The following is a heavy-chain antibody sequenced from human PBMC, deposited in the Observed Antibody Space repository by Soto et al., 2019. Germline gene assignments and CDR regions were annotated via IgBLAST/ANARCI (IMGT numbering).Heavy chain of an antibody. J-gene: IGHJ4*02. CDR1: GFTFSDYY. Sequence: QVQLVESGGGLVKPGGSLRLSCAASGFTFSDYYMSWIRQAPGKGPEWVSYISSSSSYTNYADSVKGRFTISRDNAKNSLYLQMNSLRAEYTAVYYCARDTHDSSGYYYVFTYSGQGTLVTVSS. CDR3: ARDTHDSSGYYYVFTY. D-gene: IGHD3-22*01. CDR2: ISSSSSYT. V-gene: IGHV3-11*05.